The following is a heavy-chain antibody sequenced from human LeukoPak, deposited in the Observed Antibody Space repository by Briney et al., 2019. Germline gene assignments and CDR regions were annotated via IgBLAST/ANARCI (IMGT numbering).Heavy chain of an antibody. CDR1: GYTFTSYF. CDR3: ARDRTHYYESSGYYSRWEY. J-gene: IGHJ4*02. CDR2: INPRGGNT. Sequence: ASVKVSCKASGYTFTSYFMYWVRQAPGQGLEWMGLINPRGGNTMYAQKFQGRVNITRDTSTSTVYMELSSLRSEDTAMYYCARDRTHYYESSGYYSRWEYWGQGTLVTVSS. D-gene: IGHD3-22*01. V-gene: IGHV1-46*01.